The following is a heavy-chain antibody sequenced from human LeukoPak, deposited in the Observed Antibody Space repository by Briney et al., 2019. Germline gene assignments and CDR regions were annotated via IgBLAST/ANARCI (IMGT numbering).Heavy chain of an antibody. J-gene: IGHJ4*02. Sequence: NHGESLKISCKGSGYSFTSYWIGWVRQKPGKGLEWMGIIFPGDSDTRYSPSFQGQVTISADKSISTAYLQWSSLKASDTAMYYCARHPRLYSGSYYLDYWGQGTLVTVSS. CDR2: IFPGDSDT. CDR3: ARHPRLYSGSYYLDY. V-gene: IGHV5-51*01. CDR1: GYSFTSYW. D-gene: IGHD1-26*01.